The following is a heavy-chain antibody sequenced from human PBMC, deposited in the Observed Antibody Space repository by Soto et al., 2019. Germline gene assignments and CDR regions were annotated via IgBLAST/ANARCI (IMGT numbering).Heavy chain of an antibody. CDR2: VNTGNGNS. D-gene: IGHD3-22*01. CDR1: GYTFTNYA. Sequence: QVQLVQSGAEVKKPGASVKVSCKASGYTFTNYAMHWVRQAPGQRLEWLGWVNTGNGNSKYSQMFQGRVTITSDACASTAYMGLSSLRSEDTAVYYCARSPLHSGVYYSYDYWGQGTLVTVCS. CDR3: ARSPLHSGVYYSYDY. J-gene: IGHJ4*02. V-gene: IGHV1-3*04.